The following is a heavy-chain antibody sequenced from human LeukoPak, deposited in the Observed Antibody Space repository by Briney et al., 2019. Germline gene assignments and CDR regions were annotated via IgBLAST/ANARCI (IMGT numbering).Heavy chain of an antibody. CDR2: ISSSVSPI. CDR1: GFTYLRPV. CDR3: ARVYSSSSGKTFDY. Sequence: GWSLRHSCASSGFTYLRPVMHGVRPAGARERAGVSYISSSVSPICYADSEKRRCPISRDNAKNSLYLQMNSLRAEDTAVYYCARVYSSSSGKTFDYCGQGTLVSVSS. V-gene: IGHV3-48*03. J-gene: IGHJ4*02. D-gene: IGHD6-6*01.